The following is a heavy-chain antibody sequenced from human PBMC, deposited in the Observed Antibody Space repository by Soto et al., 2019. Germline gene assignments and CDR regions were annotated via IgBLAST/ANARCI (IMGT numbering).Heavy chain of an antibody. V-gene: IGHV5-51*01. J-gene: IGHJ6*02. D-gene: IGHD6-19*01. CDR2: IYPDDSDT. CDR1: GFNFPTFW. Sequence: ESLKISCKHSGFNFPTFWIAWVRQMPGKGLEWMGTIYPDDSDTKYSPSLQGQVTISADTSISTAYLQWTSLKASDTAMYYCARSRRGAYSSGWYSPSGYYNYGIDVWGQGTKVTVSS. CDR3: ARSRRGAYSSGWYSPSGYYNYGIDV.